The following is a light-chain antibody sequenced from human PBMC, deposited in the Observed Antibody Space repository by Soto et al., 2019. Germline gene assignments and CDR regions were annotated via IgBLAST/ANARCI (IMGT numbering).Light chain of an antibody. CDR1: QSVSSN. Sequence: ILMTQSPATLSVSPGERATLSCRASQSVSSNLAWYHQRPGQAPRLLIYGASSRATGIPDRFSGSGSGTDFTLSISSLQPEDFATYYCQQSYTTTWTFGQGTKVDNK. V-gene: IGKV3D-15*01. J-gene: IGKJ1*01. CDR2: GAS. CDR3: QQSYTTTWT.